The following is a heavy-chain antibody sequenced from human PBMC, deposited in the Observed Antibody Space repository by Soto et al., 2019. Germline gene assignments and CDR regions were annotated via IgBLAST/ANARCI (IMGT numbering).Heavy chain of an antibody. D-gene: IGHD2-21*02. CDR3: EMSIVLVTALDY. CDR2: SNAGNSNT. CDR1: GYTFTSYA. V-gene: IGHV1-3*05. Sequence: QVQLVQSGAEEKKRGASVKVSCKASGYTFTSYAMHWVRQAPGQRLEWMGWSNAGNSNTKYSQKFQGRVTITSDKNASTAYKELSRLTSEDTDVYYCEMSIVLVTALDYWGQGTLVTVSS. J-gene: IGHJ4*02.